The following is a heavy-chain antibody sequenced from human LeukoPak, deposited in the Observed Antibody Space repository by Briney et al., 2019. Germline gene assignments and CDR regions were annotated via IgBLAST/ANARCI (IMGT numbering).Heavy chain of an antibody. CDR1: GDSTSSTLYF. V-gene: IGHV4-39*01. D-gene: IGHD5-24*01. CDR2: IYYTGTT. J-gene: IGHJ4*02. CDR3: ARRVTYGNTFDS. Sequence: SETLSLTCTVSGDSTSSTLYFWGWIRQPPGKGLEWIGHIYYTGTTYYNPPLKSRATISVDTSKNQFSLKLNSVTAADTATYYCARRVTYGNTFDSWGQGTLVTVSS.